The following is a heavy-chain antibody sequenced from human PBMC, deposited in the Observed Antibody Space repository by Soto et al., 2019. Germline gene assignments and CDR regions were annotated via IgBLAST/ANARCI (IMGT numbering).Heavy chain of an antibody. D-gene: IGHD3-16*01. CDR3: ARSGGVPDDFDY. Sequence: ASVKVSCKASGYTFTGYAMHWVRQAPGQRLEWMGWINAGNGNTKYSQKFQGRVTITRDTSASTAYMELSSLRSEDTAVYYCARSGGVPDDFDYWGQGTLVTVSS. V-gene: IGHV1-3*01. CDR2: INAGNGNT. CDR1: GYTFTGYA. J-gene: IGHJ4*02.